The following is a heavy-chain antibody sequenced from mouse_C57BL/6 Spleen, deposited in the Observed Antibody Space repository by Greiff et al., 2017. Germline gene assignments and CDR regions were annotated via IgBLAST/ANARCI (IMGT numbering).Heavy chain of an antibody. J-gene: IGHJ2*01. CDR1: GFTFSDYY. Sequence: EVMLVESEGGLVQPGSSMKLSCTASGFTFSDYYMAWVRQVPEKGLEWVANINYDGSSTYYLDSLKSRFIISRDNAKNILYLQMSSLKSEDTATYYCAREGNDYDERAFDYWGQGTTLTVSS. CDR3: AREGNDYDERAFDY. D-gene: IGHD2-4*01. V-gene: IGHV5-16*01. CDR2: INYDGSST.